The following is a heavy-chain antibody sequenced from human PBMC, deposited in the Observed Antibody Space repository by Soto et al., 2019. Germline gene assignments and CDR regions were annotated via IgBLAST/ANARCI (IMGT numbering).Heavy chain of an antibody. CDR2: INAGNGNT. CDR3: ARGYCSSTSCYARKYYFDY. J-gene: IGHJ4*02. Sequence: QVQLVQSGAEVKKPGASVKVSCKASGYTFTSYAMHWVRQAPGQRLEWMGWINAGNGNTKYSQKFQGRVTITRDTSGSTAYMELSSLRSEDTAVYYCARGYCSSTSCYARKYYFDYWGQGTLVTVSS. D-gene: IGHD2-2*01. CDR1: GYTFTSYA. V-gene: IGHV1-3*01.